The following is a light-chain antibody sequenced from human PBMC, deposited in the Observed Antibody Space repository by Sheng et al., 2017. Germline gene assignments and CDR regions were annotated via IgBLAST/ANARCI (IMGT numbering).Light chain of an antibody. V-gene: IGLV3-1*01. Sequence: SYELAQPPSVSVSPGQTASITCSGHRLEDKYASWYQQKPGQSPVLVIYHDTKRPSGIPERISGSNSGNTATLTISETQAMDEADYYCQTWDLSTAHVVFGGGTKLTVL. J-gene: IGLJ2*01. CDR3: QTWDLSTAHVV. CDR1: RLEDKY. CDR2: HDT.